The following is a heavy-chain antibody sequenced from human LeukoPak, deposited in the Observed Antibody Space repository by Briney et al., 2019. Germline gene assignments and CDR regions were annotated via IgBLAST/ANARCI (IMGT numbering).Heavy chain of an antibody. CDR1: GFTFSSYG. D-gene: IGHD1-1*01. J-gene: IGHJ4*02. CDR3: GRVPRELDY. Sequence: GRSLRLSCAASGFTFSSYGMHWVRQAPGKGLEWVAVISYDGSNKYYVDSVKGRFTLSRDNAKNALYLQMNSLRAEDTAVYYCGRVPRELDYWGQGTLVTVSS. V-gene: IGHV3-30*03. CDR2: ISYDGSNK.